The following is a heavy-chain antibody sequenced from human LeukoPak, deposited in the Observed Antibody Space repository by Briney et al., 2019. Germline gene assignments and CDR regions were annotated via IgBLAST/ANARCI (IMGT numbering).Heavy chain of an antibody. V-gene: IGHV3-48*04. CDR1: GFTSRNYS. CDR3: AREAVWFGKTYYYYYMDV. J-gene: IGHJ6*03. CDR2: ISSITSIT. D-gene: IGHD3-10*01. Sequence: GGSLRLSCVASGFTSRNYSMNWVRQAPGKGLEWVSYISSITSITYNADSVKGRFTISRDSAKTSLYLQMNSLRAEDTAVYYCAREAVWFGKTYYYYYMDVWGKGTTVTVSS.